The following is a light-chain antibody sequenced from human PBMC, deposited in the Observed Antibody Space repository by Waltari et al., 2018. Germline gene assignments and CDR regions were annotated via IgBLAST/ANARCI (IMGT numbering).Light chain of an antibody. CDR1: QSVSSY. CDR3: LQSSSWPWT. CDR2: DAS. Sequence: EIVFTQSPAPLSLSPGERATLSCRSSQSVSSYLAWYQQKVGQAPRLLIHDASNRATGIPARFSGSGSGTDFTFTISSLEAEDFAVYYCLQSSSWPWTFGRGTKVEIK. V-gene: IGKV3-11*01. J-gene: IGKJ1*01.